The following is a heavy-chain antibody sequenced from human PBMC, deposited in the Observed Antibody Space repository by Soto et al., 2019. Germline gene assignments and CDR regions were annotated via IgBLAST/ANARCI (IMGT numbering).Heavy chain of an antibody. Sequence: GESLKISCNGSGYSFTSYWISWVRQMPWKGLEWMGRIDPSDSYTNYSPSFQGHVTISADKSISTAYLQWSSLKASDTAMYYCARLGDIVVVPAAPPGYYYGMDVWGQGTTVTVSS. D-gene: IGHD2-2*01. V-gene: IGHV5-10-1*01. CDR2: IDPSDSYT. CDR1: GYSFTSYW. CDR3: ARLGDIVVVPAAPPGYYYGMDV. J-gene: IGHJ6*02.